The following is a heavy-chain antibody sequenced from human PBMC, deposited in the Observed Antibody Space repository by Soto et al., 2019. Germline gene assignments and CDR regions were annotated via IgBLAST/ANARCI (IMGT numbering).Heavy chain of an antibody. D-gene: IGHD3-10*01. CDR1: GGTFSSYA. Sequence: ASVKVSCKASGGTFSSYAISWVRQAPGQGLEWMGGIIPIFGTANYAQKFQGRVTITADESTSTAYMELSSLRSEDTAVYYCASNYYGSRSYYKLGSMDVWGQGTTVTVSS. CDR2: IIPIFGTA. V-gene: IGHV1-69*13. J-gene: IGHJ6*02. CDR3: ASNYYGSRSYYKLGSMDV.